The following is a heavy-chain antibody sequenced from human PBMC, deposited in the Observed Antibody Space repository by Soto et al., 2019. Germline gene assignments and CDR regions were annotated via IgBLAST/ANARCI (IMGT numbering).Heavy chain of an antibody. J-gene: IGHJ3*02. V-gene: IGHV1-69*13. D-gene: IGHD6-19*01. CDR2: IIPIFGTA. CDR3: ARMGSSGLVRGGI. CDR1: GGTFSSYA. Sequence: GASVKVSCKASGGTFSSYAISWVRQAPGQGLEWMGGIIPIFGTANYAQKFQGRVTITADESTSTAYMELSSLRSEDTAVYYCARMGSSGLVRGGIWGQGTMVTVSS.